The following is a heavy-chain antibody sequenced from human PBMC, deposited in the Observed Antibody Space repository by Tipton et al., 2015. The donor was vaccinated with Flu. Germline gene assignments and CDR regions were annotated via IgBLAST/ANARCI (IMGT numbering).Heavy chain of an antibody. CDR1: GFTFSSYE. Sequence: GSLRLSCAASGFTFSSYEMNWVRQAPGKGLEWVSYISSSGSTIYYADSVKGRFTISRDNAKNSPYLQMNSLRAEDTAVYYCAYTFTRTFDIWVQGTMVTVSS. D-gene: IGHD2-2*01. CDR3: AYTFTRTFDI. V-gene: IGHV3-48*03. CDR2: ISSSGSTI. J-gene: IGHJ3*02.